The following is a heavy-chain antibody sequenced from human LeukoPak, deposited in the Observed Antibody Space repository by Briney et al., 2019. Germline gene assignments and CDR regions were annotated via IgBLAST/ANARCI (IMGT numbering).Heavy chain of an antibody. V-gene: IGHV4-59*08. CDR1: GGSISSYY. CDR2: IYYSGST. D-gene: IGHD3-22*01. J-gene: IGHJ4*02. CDR3: ARGAIYYYGSSGYYYYFDY. Sequence: PSETLSLTCTVSGGSISSYYWSWIRQPPGKGLEWIGYIYYSGSTNYNPSLKSRVTISVDTSKNQFSLKLSSVTAADTAVYYCARGAIYYYGSSGYYYYFDYWGQGTLVTVSS.